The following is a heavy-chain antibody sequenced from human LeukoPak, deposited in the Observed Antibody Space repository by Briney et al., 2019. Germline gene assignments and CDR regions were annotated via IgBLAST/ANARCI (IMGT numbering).Heavy chain of an antibody. J-gene: IGHJ4*02. CDR3: ARVRGGSYHY. CDR2: INTDGSTT. Sequence: GGSLRLSCAASGFTFNNEWMHWVRQAPGKGLVWVSRINTDGSTTTYADSVKGRFTISRDNAKNTLYLQMNSLRVENTALYYCARVRGGSYHYWGQGTLVTVSS. CDR1: GFTFNNEW. D-gene: IGHD1-26*01. V-gene: IGHV3-74*01.